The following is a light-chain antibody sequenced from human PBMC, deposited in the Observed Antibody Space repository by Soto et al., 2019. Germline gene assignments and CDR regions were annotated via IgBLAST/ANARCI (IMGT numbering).Light chain of an antibody. CDR1: QSVSSTY. J-gene: IGKJ1*01. CDR3: QHYDSSRWT. V-gene: IGKV3-20*01. Sequence: EIVLTQSPGTLSLSPWERATLSCRASQSVSSTYLTWYQQKPGQAPRLLIYDASRRATGIPDRFSGSGSGTDFSLTISRREPEDFAVYYCQHYDSSRWTFGLGTKVDI. CDR2: DAS.